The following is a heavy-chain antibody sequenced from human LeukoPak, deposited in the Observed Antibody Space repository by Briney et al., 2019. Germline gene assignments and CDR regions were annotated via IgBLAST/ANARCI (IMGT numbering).Heavy chain of an antibody. Sequence: GGSLRLSCAASGFTFSSYAMHWVRQALGKGLEYVSAISSNGGSTYYANSVKGRFTISRDNSKNTLYLQMGSLRAEDMAVYYCARGTRGFDYWGQGTLVTVPS. CDR2: ISSNGGST. CDR1: GFTFSSYA. J-gene: IGHJ4*02. V-gene: IGHV3-64*01. D-gene: IGHD3-10*01. CDR3: ARGTRGFDY.